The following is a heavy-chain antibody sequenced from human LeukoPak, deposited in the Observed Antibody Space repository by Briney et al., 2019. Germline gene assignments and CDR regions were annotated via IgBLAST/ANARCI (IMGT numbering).Heavy chain of an antibody. J-gene: IGHJ4*02. CDR2: IGPTGSDR. Sequence: GGSLRLSCTASGLTFSTSGFNWVRQAPGKGLEWVASIGPTGSDRSHADSFKGRFTISRDNPNNLLYLEMNSLRAEDTAGYYCATETNGRHYDYWGQGTLLTVSS. D-gene: IGHD1/OR15-1a*01. CDR3: ATETNGRHYDY. CDR1: GLTFSTSG. V-gene: IGHV3-21*06.